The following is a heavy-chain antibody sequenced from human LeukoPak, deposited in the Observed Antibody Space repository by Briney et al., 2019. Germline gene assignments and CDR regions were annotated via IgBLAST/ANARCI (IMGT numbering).Heavy chain of an antibody. J-gene: IGHJ4*02. Sequence: GGSLRLSCAASGFTFSSYGMHWVRQAPGKGLEWVAVIWYDGSNKYYADSVKGRFTISRDNSKNTLYLQMNSLRAEDTAVYYCAKGGKWDVTPFDYWGQGTLVTVSS. CDR1: GFTFSSYG. CDR2: IWYDGSNK. CDR3: AKGGKWDVTPFDY. V-gene: IGHV3-33*06. D-gene: IGHD1-26*01.